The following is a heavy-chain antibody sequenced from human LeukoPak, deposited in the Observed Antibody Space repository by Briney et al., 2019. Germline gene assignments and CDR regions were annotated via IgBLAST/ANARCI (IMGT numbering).Heavy chain of an antibody. Sequence: GGSLRLSCAASGFTFSSYAMSWVRQAPGKGLEWVAVISYDGSNKYYADSVKGRFTISRDNSKNTLYLQMNSLRAEDTAVYYCARDFPVDTAMNDWGQGTLVTVSS. CDR1: GFTFSSYA. CDR3: ARDFPVDTAMND. D-gene: IGHD5-18*01. J-gene: IGHJ4*02. V-gene: IGHV3-30-3*01. CDR2: ISYDGSNK.